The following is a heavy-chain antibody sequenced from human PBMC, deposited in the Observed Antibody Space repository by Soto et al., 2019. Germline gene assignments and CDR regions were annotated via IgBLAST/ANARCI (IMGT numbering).Heavy chain of an antibody. J-gene: IGHJ4*02. CDR1: GYTFTSYA. V-gene: IGHV1-3*01. CDR3: AIVGRGGALVYYFAY. Sequence: ASVKVSCKASGYTFTSYAMHWVRQAPGQRLEWMGWINAGNGNTKYSQKFQGRVTITRDTSASTAYMELSSLRSEDTAVYYCAIVGRGGALVYYFAYCGQGTLVTVSS. D-gene: IGHD2-15*01. CDR2: INAGNGNT.